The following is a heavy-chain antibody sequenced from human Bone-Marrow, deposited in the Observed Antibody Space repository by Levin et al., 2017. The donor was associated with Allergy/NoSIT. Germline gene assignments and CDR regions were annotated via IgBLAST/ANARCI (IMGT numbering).Heavy chain of an antibody. CDR1: GFTFTSYA. D-gene: IGHD2-21*02. CDR3: ARDGMAPTAQYFFDS. CDR2: ISDDAGNK. J-gene: IGHJ4*02. V-gene: IGHV3-30-3*01. Sequence: SCAASGFTFTSYAMHWVRQAPGKGLEWVAVISDDAGNKLYADSVKGRFTISRDNFKNTVYLQMSSLKSGDTAVYYCARDGMAPTAQYFFDSWGQGTLVSVSS.